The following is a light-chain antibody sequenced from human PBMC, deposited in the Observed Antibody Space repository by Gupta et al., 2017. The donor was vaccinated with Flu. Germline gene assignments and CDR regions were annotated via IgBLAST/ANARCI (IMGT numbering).Light chain of an antibody. CDR2: DVS. CDR1: SSDVGAYDF. CDR3: CSCAGDDNLVV. V-gene: IGLV2-11*03. Sequence: VTISCTGTSSDVGAYDFVSWYQQHPGEAPSLKIYDVSRRPSGVPNRFSGSKFANTASLTISGLQAEDEAEYYCCSCAGDDNLVVFGGGTKLTVL. J-gene: IGLJ2*01.